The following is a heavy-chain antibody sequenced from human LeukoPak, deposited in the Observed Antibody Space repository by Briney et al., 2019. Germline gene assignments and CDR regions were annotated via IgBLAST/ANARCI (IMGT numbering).Heavy chain of an antibody. D-gene: IGHD3-10*01. V-gene: IGHV3-30*04. CDR2: ISYDGSNK. CDR1: GFTFSSYA. CDR3: ARAPHYYYGSGSSDY. Sequence: PGGSLRLSCAASGFTFSSYAMHWVRQAPGMGLERVAVISYDGSNKYYADSVKGRFTISRDNSKNTLHLQMNSLRAEDTAVYYCARAPHYYYGSGSSDYWGQGTLVTVSS. J-gene: IGHJ4*02.